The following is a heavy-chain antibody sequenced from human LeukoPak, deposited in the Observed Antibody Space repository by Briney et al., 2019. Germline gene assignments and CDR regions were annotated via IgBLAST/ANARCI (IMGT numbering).Heavy chain of an antibody. J-gene: IGHJ4*02. CDR3: VRGFSGVVGDH. CDR1: SGSFSGYY. V-gene: IGHV4-34*01. CDR2: IKDGGIT. D-gene: IGHD3-10*01. Sequence: SETLSLTCTVYSGSFSGYYWRWIRLPPGKGLEWIGEIKDGGITNYNPSLRSRVTISKDTSNNQLSLKLHSATAADTAVYYCVRGFSGVVGDHWGQGSLVTVSS.